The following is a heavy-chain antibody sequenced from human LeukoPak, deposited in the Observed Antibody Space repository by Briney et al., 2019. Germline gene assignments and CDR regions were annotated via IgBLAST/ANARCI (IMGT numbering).Heavy chain of an antibody. CDR2: ISRTNSI. CDR1: GFIFNSYA. CDR3: ARDHDWGFDY. V-gene: IGHV3-48*02. D-gene: IGHD2-21*01. Sequence: GGSLRLSCAASGFIFNSYAMNWIRQAPGKGLEWVSYISRTNSIYYSDSVRGRFTISRDNAKNSLYLQMNSLRDGDTAVYYCARDHDWGFDYWGQGILVAVSS. J-gene: IGHJ4*02.